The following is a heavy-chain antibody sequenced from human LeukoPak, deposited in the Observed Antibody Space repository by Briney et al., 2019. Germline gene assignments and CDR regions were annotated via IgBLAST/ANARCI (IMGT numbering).Heavy chain of an antibody. Sequence: GGSLRLSCAASGFTFTNYAMNWVRQAPGKGLEWVSGISGSDFTTNYADSVKGRFTFSRDNSKNTLYLQMNSLRAEDTAVYYCAKARTLTTLLGDWGQGTLVTVSS. CDR3: AKARTLTTLLGD. CDR2: ISGSDFTT. J-gene: IGHJ4*02. D-gene: IGHD4-17*01. CDR1: GFTFTNYA. V-gene: IGHV3-23*01.